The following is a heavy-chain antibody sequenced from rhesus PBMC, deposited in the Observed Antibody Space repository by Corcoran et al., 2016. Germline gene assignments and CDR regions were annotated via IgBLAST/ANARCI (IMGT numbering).Heavy chain of an antibody. CDR3: ARGRYWGDDYS. V-gene: IGHV4-81*01. Sequence: QLQLQESGPGLVKPSETLSLTCAVSGGSISDSYWSWIREPPGQELEWIGNIDGNSAGNNYHHPLKIRVTSAKDKSKNQFSLKRSAVTAADTAVYECARGRYWGDDYSWGQGVLVTVSS. D-gene: IGHD3-34*01. CDR2: IDGNSAGN. J-gene: IGHJ4*01. CDR1: GGSISDSY.